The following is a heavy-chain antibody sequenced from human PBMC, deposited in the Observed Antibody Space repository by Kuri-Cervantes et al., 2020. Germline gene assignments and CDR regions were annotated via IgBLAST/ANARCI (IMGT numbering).Heavy chain of an antibody. CDR2: MNPNSGNT. CDR1: GYTFTSYD. V-gene: IGHV1-8*02. CDR3: AREGNDAGAFDI. Sequence: ASVKVSCKASGYTFTSYDINWVRQATGQGLEWMGWMNPNSGNTGYAQKFQGRLTMTRNTSISTAYMELSSLRSEDTAVYYCAREGNDAGAFDIWGQGTMVTVSS. D-gene: IGHD1-1*01. J-gene: IGHJ3*02.